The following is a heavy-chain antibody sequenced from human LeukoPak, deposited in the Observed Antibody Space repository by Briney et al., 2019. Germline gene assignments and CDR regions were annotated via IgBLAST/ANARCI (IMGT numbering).Heavy chain of an antibody. CDR1: GFTFGNYW. CDR3: AREVHRTGMDV. J-gene: IGHJ6*02. CDR2: IKQDGSEK. V-gene: IGHV3-7*01. D-gene: IGHD1-1*01. Sequence: GGSLRLSCAASGFTFGNYWMSWVRQAPGKGLEWVANIKQDGSEKYYVDSVKGRFTISRDNAKRSLYLQMNSLRAEDTAVYYCAREVHRTGMDVWGQGTTVTVSS.